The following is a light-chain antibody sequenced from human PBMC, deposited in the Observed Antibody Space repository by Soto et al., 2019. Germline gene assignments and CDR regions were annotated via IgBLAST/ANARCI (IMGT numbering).Light chain of an antibody. CDR2: KAS. V-gene: IGKV1-5*03. CDR1: QSVSSW. J-gene: IGKJ1*01. Sequence: DIQMTQSPSTLSASVGDRVTITCRASQSVSSWLAWYQQKSGKAPKLLIYKASSLQSGVPSRFSGSGSGTEFTLTISSLQPDDFASYYCQQYNGYPWTFGQGTKVEMK. CDR3: QQYNGYPWT.